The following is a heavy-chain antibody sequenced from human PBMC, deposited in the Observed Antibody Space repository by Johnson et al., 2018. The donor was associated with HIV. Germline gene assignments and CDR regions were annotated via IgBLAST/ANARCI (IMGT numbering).Heavy chain of an antibody. Sequence: VQLVESGGGLVQPGGSLRLSCAASGFAFRTYWMVWVRQVPGKRPVWVARIYKDGSRTTYADSVRGRFTISRDNAKYTGDLQMNSLRVEDTAVYYCAKVDCGGDTCAGYDPFDLWGQGTLVTVSS. CDR3: AKVDCGGDTCAGYDPFDL. CDR2: IYKDGSRT. J-gene: IGHJ3*01. V-gene: IGHV3-74*03. CDR1: GFAFRTYW. D-gene: IGHD2-21*01.